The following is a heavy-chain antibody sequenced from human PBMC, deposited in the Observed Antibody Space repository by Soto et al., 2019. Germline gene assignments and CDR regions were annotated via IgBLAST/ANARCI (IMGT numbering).Heavy chain of an antibody. J-gene: IGHJ4*02. CDR1: GFTFSSYS. CDR2: ISGSSSYI. CDR3: ARAPYYYDSRGYWAY. V-gene: IGHV3-21*01. Sequence: EVQLVESGGGLVKPGGSLRLSCAASGFTFSSYSMNWVRQAPGKGREWVASISGSSSYIYYADSVKGRFPIYRDNAKHCLYLQISSLRAEDSAVYYCARAPYYYDSRGYWAYWGQGTLVTVYS. D-gene: IGHD3-22*01.